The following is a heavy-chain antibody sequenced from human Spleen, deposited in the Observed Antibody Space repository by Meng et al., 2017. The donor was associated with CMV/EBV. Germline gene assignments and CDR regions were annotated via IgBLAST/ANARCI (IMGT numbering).Heavy chain of an antibody. J-gene: IGHJ4*02. V-gene: IGHV3-23*01. D-gene: IGHD6-13*01. CDR3: AKDRAGIAAAGRPLPYYFDY. Sequence: GESLKISCAASGFTFSSYSMSWVRQSPGKGLEWVSSVSGSGSSPHYADSVQGRFTISRDNSKNTLYLQMDSLRAEDTAVYYCAKDRAGIAAAGRPLPYYFDYWGQGTLVTVSS. CDR2: VSGSGSSP. CDR1: GFTFSSYS.